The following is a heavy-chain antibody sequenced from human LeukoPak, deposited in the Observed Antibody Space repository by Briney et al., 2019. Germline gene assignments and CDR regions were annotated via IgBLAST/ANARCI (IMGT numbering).Heavy chain of an antibody. CDR2: FYRAGDT. CDR1: GFTLSTYD. CDR3: AREMSGSNDALDI. V-gene: IGHV3-13*01. J-gene: IGHJ3*02. Sequence: GRSLRLSCAASGFTLSTYDMHWVRQPTGESLEWVSIFYRAGDTYYPNSVKGRFTISTDDAKNSLYLQMNSLRAEDTAVYYCAREMSGSNDALDIWGQGTMVTVSS. D-gene: IGHD3-10*01.